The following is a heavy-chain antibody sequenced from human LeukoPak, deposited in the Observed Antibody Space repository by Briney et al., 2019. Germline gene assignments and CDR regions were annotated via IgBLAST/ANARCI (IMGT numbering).Heavy chain of an antibody. CDR3: ARGSIVRAKTLGFGAFDI. D-gene: IGHD1-26*01. J-gene: IGHJ3*02. Sequence: SETLSLTCTVSGGSISGYYWSWIRQPPGKGLEWIGYIYYSGSTNYNPSLKSRVTISVDTSKNQFSLKLSSVTAADTAVYYCARGSIVRAKTLGFGAFDIWGQGTMVTVSS. CDR2: IYYSGST. V-gene: IGHV4-59*01. CDR1: GGSISGYY.